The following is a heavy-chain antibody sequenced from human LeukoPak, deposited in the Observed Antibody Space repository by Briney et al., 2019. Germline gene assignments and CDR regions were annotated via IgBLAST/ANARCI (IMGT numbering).Heavy chain of an antibody. J-gene: IGHJ6*03. CDR2: IIPIFCTA. CDR3: ARDLRGSKKYYYYYMDV. V-gene: IGHV1-69*13. Sequence: ASVKVSCKASGGTFSSYAISWVRQAPGQGLEWMGGIIPIFCTANYAHKFQGRVTITADESTSTAYMELSSLRSEDTAVYYCARDLRGSKKYYYYYMDVWGKGTTVTVSS. D-gene: IGHD2-15*01. CDR1: GGTFSSYA.